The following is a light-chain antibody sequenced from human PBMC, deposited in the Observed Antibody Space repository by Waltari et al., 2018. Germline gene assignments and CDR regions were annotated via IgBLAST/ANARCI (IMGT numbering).Light chain of an antibody. J-gene: IGKJ1*01. Sequence: DIVRTHSPDSLAVSLGERATIDCKSSQSVFYSSDNKNYLAWYQHKPGQPPKWLFYWAYTRESGVPDRFSASGSGTDFTLTINNLQAEDVAVYYCQKYYRSRTFGKGTKVEIK. CDR3: QKYYRSRT. V-gene: IGKV4-1*01. CDR1: QSVFYSSDNKNY. CDR2: WAY.